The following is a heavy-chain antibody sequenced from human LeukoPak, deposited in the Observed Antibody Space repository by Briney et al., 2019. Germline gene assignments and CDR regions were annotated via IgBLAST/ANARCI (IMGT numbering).Heavy chain of an antibody. CDR3: AKTKRYCSGGSCFWPSDY. J-gene: IGHJ4*02. Sequence: GGSLRLSCAASGFTFSDYYMSWIRQAPGKGLEWVSDISRGSSYTNYADSVKGRFTISRDNAKNSLFLQMTSLRVEDTAVYYCAKTKRYCSGGSCFWPSDYWGQGTLVTVSS. CDR1: GFTFSDYY. V-gene: IGHV3-11*03. D-gene: IGHD2-15*01. CDR2: ISRGSSYT.